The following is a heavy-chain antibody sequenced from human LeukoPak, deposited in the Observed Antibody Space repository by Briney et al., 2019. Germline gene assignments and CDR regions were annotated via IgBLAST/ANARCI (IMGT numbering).Heavy chain of an antibody. D-gene: IGHD3-22*01. V-gene: IGHV4-59*01. J-gene: IGHJ4*02. Sequence: SETLSLTCTVSGGSISSYYWSWIRQPPGKGLGWIGYIYYSGSTNYNPSLKSRVTISVDTSKNQFSLKLSSVTAADTAVYYCARVTPYDSSGYYSPSFDYWGQGTLVTVSS. CDR1: GGSISSYY. CDR3: ARVTPYDSSGYYSPSFDY. CDR2: IYYSGST.